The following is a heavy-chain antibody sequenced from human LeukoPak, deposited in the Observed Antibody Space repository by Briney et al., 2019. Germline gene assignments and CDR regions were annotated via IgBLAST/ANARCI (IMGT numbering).Heavy chain of an antibody. D-gene: IGHD2-2*01. Sequence: SETLSLTCTVSGGSASSYYWSWIRQPPGKGLEWMGYIYYSGSTNYNPSLKSRVTISVDTSKNQFSLKLSSVTAADTAVYYCARSIMVPYFDYWGQGTLVTVSS. V-gene: IGHV4-59*02. CDR1: GGSASSYY. CDR2: IYYSGST. J-gene: IGHJ4*02. CDR3: ARSIMVPYFDY.